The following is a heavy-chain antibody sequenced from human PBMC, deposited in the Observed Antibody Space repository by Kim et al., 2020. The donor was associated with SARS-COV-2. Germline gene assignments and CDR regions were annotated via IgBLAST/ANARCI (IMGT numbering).Heavy chain of an antibody. CDR1: GFTFSSYA. D-gene: IGHD3-3*01. CDR2: ISGSGGST. Sequence: GGSLRLSCAASGFTFSSYAMSWVRQAPGKGLEWVSAISGSGGSTYYADSVKGRFTISRDNSKNTLYLQMNSLRAEDTAVYYCAKDRANYYDFWSGYYIYWYFDLWGRGTLVTVSS. CDR3: AKDRANYYDFWSGYYIYWYFDL. V-gene: IGHV3-23*01. J-gene: IGHJ2*01.